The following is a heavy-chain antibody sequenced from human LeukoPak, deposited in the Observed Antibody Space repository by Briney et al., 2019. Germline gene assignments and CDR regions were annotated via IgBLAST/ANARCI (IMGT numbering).Heavy chain of an antibody. J-gene: IGHJ4*02. D-gene: IGHD3-3*01. Sequence: SETLSLTCAVYGGSFSGYYWSWIRQPPGKGLEWIGYIYYSGSINYNSSLKSRVSMSVDMSKNQFSLELRSVTDADTAVYYCARGGPRDYDFWSGNYFIQYFDSWGQGTLVTVSS. CDR1: GGSFSGYY. CDR2: IYYSGSI. CDR3: ARGGPRDYDFWSGNYFIQYFDS. V-gene: IGHV4-59*01.